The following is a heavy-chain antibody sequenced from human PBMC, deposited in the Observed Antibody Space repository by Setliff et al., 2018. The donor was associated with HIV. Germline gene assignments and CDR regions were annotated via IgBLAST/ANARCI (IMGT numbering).Heavy chain of an antibody. D-gene: IGHD3-16*01. CDR1: GFTVSDTH. CDR3: AKGVKWLEP. CDR2: IYSDGRT. J-gene: IGHJ5*02. Sequence: LRLSCAASGFTVSDTHMTWVRQAPGKGLEWVSFIYSDGRTYYGESVKGRFTISRDDSKNTLYLQMHSLRVEDTAAYYCAKGVKWLEPWGQGIQVTV. V-gene: IGHV3-53*01.